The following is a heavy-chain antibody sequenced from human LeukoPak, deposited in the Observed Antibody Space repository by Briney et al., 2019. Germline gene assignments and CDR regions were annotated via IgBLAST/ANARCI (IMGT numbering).Heavy chain of an antibody. J-gene: IGHJ5*02. CDR1: GGSISSGGYS. Sequence: SETLSLTCAVSGGSISSGGYSWSWVRQPPGQGLEWIGYIYHSGSTYYNPSLKSRVTISVDRSKNQFSLKLSSVTAADTAVYYCARGRGGVQFDPWGQGTLVTVSS. CDR2: IYHSGST. CDR3: ARGRGGVQFDP. V-gene: IGHV4-30-2*01. D-gene: IGHD3-10*01.